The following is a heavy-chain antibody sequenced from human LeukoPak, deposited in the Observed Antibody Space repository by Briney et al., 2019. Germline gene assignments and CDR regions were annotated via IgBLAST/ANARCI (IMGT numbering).Heavy chain of an antibody. V-gene: IGHV1-18*04. D-gene: IGHD3-22*01. CDR3: ARDGSTMIVENAFDI. Sequence: ASVKVSCKASGYTFTGYYMHWVRQAPGQGLEWMGWISAYNGNTNYAQKLQGRVTMTTDTSTSTAYMELRSLRSDDTAVYYCARDGSTMIVENAFDIWGQGTMVTVSS. J-gene: IGHJ3*02. CDR2: ISAYNGNT. CDR1: GYTFTGYY.